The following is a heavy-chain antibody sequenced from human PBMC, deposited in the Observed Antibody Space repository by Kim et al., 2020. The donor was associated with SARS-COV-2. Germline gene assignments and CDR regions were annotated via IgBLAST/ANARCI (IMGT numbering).Heavy chain of an antibody. CDR3: ARVPPEVGPHRSPNFDY. Sequence: SETLSLTCAVYGGSFSGYYWSWIRQPPGKGLEWIGEINHSGSTNYNPSLKSRVTISVDTSKNQFSLKLSSVTAADTAVYYCARVPPEVGPHRSPNFDYWGQGTLVTVSS. D-gene: IGHD1-26*01. CDR1: GGSFSGYY. CDR2: INHSGST. V-gene: IGHV4-34*01. J-gene: IGHJ4*02.